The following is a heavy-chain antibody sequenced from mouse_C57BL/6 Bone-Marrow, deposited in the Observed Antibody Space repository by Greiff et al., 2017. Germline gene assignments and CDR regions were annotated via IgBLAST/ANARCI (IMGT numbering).Heavy chain of an antibody. CDR1: GFTFSDAW. Sequence: EVKLMESGGGLVQPGGSMKLSCAASGFTFSDAWMDWVRQSPEKGLEWVAEIRNKANNHATYYAESVKGRFTISRDYSKSSVYLQMNSLRADDTGIYYCTRYGSSLWFAYWGQGTLVTVSA. J-gene: IGHJ3*01. V-gene: IGHV6-6*01. CDR2: IRNKANNHAT. D-gene: IGHD1-1*01. CDR3: TRYGSSLWFAY.